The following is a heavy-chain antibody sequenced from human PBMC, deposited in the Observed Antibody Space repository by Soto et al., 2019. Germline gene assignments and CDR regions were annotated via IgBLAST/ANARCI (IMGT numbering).Heavy chain of an antibody. V-gene: IGHV3-30*18. CDR3: AKVENDYGDYFSLDV. Sequence: TGGSLRLSCTASGFTFSADWMTWVRQAPGKGLEWVAVISYDGSNKYYADSVKGRFTISRDNSKNTLYLQMNSLRAEDTAVYYCAKVENDYGDYFSLDVWGKGTTVTVSS. CDR2: ISYDGSNK. D-gene: IGHD4-17*01. J-gene: IGHJ6*04. CDR1: GFTFSADW.